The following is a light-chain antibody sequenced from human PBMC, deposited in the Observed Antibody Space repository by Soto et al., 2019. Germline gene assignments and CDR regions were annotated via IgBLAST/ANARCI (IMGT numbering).Light chain of an antibody. Sequence: QSALTQPASLSGSPGQSITISCTGTSTDIGSYNYVSWYQQHPGKAPKLMIFAVSYRPSGISDRFSGSKSGNTASLTISGLQPEDEADYYCSSYGASSTLFGGGTQLTVL. CDR2: AVS. CDR3: SSYGASSTL. CDR1: STDIGSYNY. V-gene: IGLV2-14*03. J-gene: IGLJ7*01.